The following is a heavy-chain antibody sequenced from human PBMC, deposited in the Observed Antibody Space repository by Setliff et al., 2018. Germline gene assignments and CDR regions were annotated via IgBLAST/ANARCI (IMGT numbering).Heavy chain of an antibody. D-gene: IGHD5-18*01. CDR2: IIPILGIA. J-gene: IGHJ6*02. CDR3: ASLSGGELWSHYGMDV. V-gene: IGHV1-69*10. CDR1: GGTFSSYA. Sequence: GASVKVSCKASGGTFSSYAISWARQAPGQGLEWMGGIIPILGIANYAQKFQGRVTITADESTSTAYMELSSLRSEDTAVYYCASLSGGELWSHYGMDVWGQGTTVTVSS.